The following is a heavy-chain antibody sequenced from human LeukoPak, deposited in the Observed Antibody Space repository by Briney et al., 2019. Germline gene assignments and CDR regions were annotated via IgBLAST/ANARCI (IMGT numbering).Heavy chain of an antibody. D-gene: IGHD2-15*01. V-gene: IGHV1-46*01. J-gene: IGHJ4*02. CDR2: INPSGGST. Sequence: VASVKVSCKASGYTFTSYYMHSVRQAPGQGLERMGIINPSGGSTSYAQKFQSRVTMTRDTSTRTVYMELSSLRSEDTAVYYCARDSGIISGSFDYWGQGTLVTVSS. CDR1: GYTFTSYY. CDR3: ARDSGIISGSFDY.